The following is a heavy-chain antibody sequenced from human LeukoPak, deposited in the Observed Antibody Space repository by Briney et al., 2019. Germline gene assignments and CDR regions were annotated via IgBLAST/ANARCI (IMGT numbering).Heavy chain of an antibody. CDR3: ARPKSIAARPGNGVGEDFQH. V-gene: IGHV4-59*08. CDR2: IYYSGST. D-gene: IGHD6-6*01. Sequence: SETLSLTCTVSGGSISSYYWSWIRQPPGKGLEWIGYIYYSGSTNYNPSLKSRVTISVDTSKNQFSLKLSSVTAADTAVYYCARPKSIAARPGNGVGEDFQHWGQGTLVTVSS. J-gene: IGHJ1*01. CDR1: GGSISSYY.